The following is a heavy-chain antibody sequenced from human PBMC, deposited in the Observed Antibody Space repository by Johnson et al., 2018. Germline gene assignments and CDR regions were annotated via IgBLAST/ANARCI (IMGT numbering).Heavy chain of an antibody. D-gene: IGHD3-22*01. V-gene: IGHV3-15*07. CDR3: TTDASYDNSFGI. CDR2: IKSKTDGGTT. CDR1: GFTFDDYA. Sequence: VQLVESGGGLVQPGRSLRLSCAASGFTFDDYAMHWVRQGPGKGLEWVGRIKSKTDGGTTDYAAPVKGRFTISRDDSKNTLYLQKNSLKTEDTAVYYCTTDASYDNSFGIWGQGTMVTVSS. J-gene: IGHJ3*02.